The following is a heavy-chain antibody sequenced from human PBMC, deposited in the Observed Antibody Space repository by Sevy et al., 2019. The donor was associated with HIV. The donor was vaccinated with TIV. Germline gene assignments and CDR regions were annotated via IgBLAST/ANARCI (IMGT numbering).Heavy chain of an antibody. CDR3: ARGGEWELPAEYYFDY. V-gene: IGHV3-30-3*01. D-gene: IGHD1-26*01. Sequence: GGSLRLSCAASGFTFSSYAMHWVRQAPGKGLEWVAVISYVGSNKYYADSVKGRFTISRDNSKNTLYLQMNSLRAEDTAVYYCARGGEWELPAEYYFDYWGQGTLVTVSS. CDR2: ISYVGSNK. J-gene: IGHJ4*02. CDR1: GFTFSSYA.